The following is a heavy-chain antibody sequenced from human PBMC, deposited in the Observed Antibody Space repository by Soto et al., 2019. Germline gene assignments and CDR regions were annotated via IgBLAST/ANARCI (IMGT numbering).Heavy chain of an antibody. V-gene: IGHV3-64*02. CDR2: ISSNGGST. D-gene: IGHD5-12*01. CDR1: GFTFSSYA. Sequence: EVQLVESGEGLVQPGGSLRLSCAASGFTFSSYAMHWVRQAPGKGLEYVSAISSNGGSTYYADSVKGRFTISRDNSKNTLYLQMGSLRAEDMAVYYCARSGGGYDFDYWGQGTLVTVSS. CDR3: ARSGGGYDFDY. J-gene: IGHJ4*02.